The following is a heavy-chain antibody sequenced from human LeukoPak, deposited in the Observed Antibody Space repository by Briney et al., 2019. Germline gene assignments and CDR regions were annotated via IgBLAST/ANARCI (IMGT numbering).Heavy chain of an antibody. CDR2: IGGSGGST. CDR3: AKFTRTLVRGALVN. CDR1: GFTFSTYA. J-gene: IGHJ4*02. Sequence: GGSLRLSCAVSGFTFSTYAMSWVRQAPGKGLEWVSAIGGSGGSTYYADSVKGRSTISRDDSKNTLYLQMNSLRAEDTAIYYCAKFTRTLVRGALVNWGQGTLVTVSS. V-gene: IGHV3-23*01. D-gene: IGHD3-10*01.